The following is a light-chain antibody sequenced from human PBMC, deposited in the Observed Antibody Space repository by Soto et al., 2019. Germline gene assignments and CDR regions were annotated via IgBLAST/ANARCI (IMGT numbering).Light chain of an antibody. J-gene: IGLJ1*01. CDR2: GNN. CDR3: QSYDSSLSALYV. CDR1: SSNIGAGYE. Sequence: QSVLTQPPSVSGAPRQRVTISCTGSSSNIGAGYEVHWYQRLPGSAPKLLIYGNNNRPSGVPDRFSGSMSGTSASLAITGLQAEDEADFCCQSYDSSLSALYVFGTGTKVTVL. V-gene: IGLV1-40*01.